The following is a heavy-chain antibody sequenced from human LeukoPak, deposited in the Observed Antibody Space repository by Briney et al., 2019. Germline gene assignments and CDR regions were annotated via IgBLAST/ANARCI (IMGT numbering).Heavy chain of an antibody. V-gene: IGHV4-39*01. CDR1: GGSISSSSYY. D-gene: IGHD3-16*01. J-gene: IGHJ3*02. CDR3: ARQLGAYSYPFDI. Sequence: SETLSLTCTVSGGSISSSSYYWGWIRQPPGKGLEWIGSIYFTGTTLYNPSLTSRVTISVDTSKNQFSLRLNSVTAADTAVYYCARQLGAYSYPFDIWGQGTTVTVSS. CDR2: IYFTGTT.